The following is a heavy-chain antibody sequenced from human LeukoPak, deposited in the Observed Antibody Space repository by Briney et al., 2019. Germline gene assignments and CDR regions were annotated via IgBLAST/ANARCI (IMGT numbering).Heavy chain of an antibody. CDR3: AMHDFWSGYPFDY. D-gene: IGHD3-3*01. Sequence: SETLSLTCTVSGGSISSSSYYWGWIRQPPGKGLEWIGSIYYSGSTYYNPSLKSRVTISVDTSKNQFSLKLSSVTAADTAVYYCAMHDFWSGYPFDYWGQGTLVTVSS. J-gene: IGHJ4*02. CDR2: IYYSGST. V-gene: IGHV4-39*07. CDR1: GGSISSSSYY.